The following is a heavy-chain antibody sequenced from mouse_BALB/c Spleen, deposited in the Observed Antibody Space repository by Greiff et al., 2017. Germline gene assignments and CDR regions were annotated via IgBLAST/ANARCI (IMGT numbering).Heavy chain of an antibody. Sequence: VQGVESGPGLVAPSQSLSITCTVSGFSLTSYGVHWVRQPPGKGLEWLGVIWAGGSTNYNSALMSRLSISKDNSKSQVFLKMNSLQTDDTAMYYCARYNQDYGYAMDYWGQGTSVTVSS. CDR1: GFSLTSYG. J-gene: IGHJ4*01. D-gene: IGHD1-1*01. V-gene: IGHV2-9*02. CDR3: ARYNQDYGYAMDY. CDR2: IWAGGST.